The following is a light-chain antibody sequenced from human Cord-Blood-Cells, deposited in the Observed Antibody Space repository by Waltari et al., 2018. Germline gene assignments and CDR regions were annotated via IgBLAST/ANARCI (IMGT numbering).Light chain of an antibody. CDR1: SLRSYY. V-gene: IGLV3-19*01. CDR3: NSRDSSGNHP. J-gene: IGLJ2*01. Sequence: SSELTQDPAVSVALVQRVRITCQGDSLRSYYASWYQQKPGQAPVLVIYGKNNRHSGIPDRFSDSSSGNTASFNITGAQAEDEADYYCNSRDSSGNHPFGGGTKLTVL. CDR2: GKN.